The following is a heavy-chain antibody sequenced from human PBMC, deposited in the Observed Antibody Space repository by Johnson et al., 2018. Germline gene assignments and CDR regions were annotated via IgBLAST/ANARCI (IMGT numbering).Heavy chain of an antibody. V-gene: IGHV4-59*01. CDR3: ARGVSVFGVLNGAFDY. CDR1: GGSISNYY. Sequence: QVQLQESGPGLVKPSETLSLTCSVSGGSISNYYWSWIRQPPGKGLEWIGYIYYTGTTNFNPSLKSRVTISVDTSKNQFSLKLSSVTAADTAVYYCARGVSVFGVLNGAFDYWGQGTLVYVSS. J-gene: IGHJ4*02. CDR2: IYYTGTT. D-gene: IGHD2-8*01.